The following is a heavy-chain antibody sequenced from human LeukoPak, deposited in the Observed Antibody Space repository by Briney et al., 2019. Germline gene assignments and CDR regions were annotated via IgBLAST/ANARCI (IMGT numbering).Heavy chain of an antibody. D-gene: IGHD6-19*01. CDR3: ASPSGYSSGWLDY. Sequence: PGGSLRLSCAASGFTVSSNYMSWVRQAPGKGLEWVSVIYSGGSTYYADSVKGRFTISRDNSKNTLYLQMNSLRAEDTAVYYCASPSGYSSGWLDYWGQGTLVTVSS. CDR2: IYSGGST. J-gene: IGHJ4*02. V-gene: IGHV3-53*01. CDR1: GFTVSSNY.